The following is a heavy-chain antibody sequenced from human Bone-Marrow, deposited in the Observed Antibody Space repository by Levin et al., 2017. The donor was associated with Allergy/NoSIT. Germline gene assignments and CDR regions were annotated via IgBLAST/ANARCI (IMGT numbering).Heavy chain of an antibody. Sequence: GGSLRLSCAASGVTFSNYWMSWVRQAPGKGLEYVASIKEDGSQKYYLGSVRGRFTISRDNAKNSLYLQMNSLRAGDSALYYCARTLNPTGSYGYFDSWGQGTLVTVSS. CDR1: GVTFSNYW. V-gene: IGHV3-7*01. J-gene: IGHJ4*02. CDR3: ARTLNPTGSYGYFDS. CDR2: IKEDGSQK. D-gene: IGHD1-26*01.